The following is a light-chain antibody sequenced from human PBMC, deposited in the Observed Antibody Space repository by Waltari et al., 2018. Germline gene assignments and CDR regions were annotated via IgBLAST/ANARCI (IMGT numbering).Light chain of an antibody. Sequence: QSALTQPASVSGSPGQSITISCTGTSSDVGSYNLVSWYQQHPGKAPKLMMYEGSKRPSGVSNRFSGSKSGNTASLTISGLQAEDEADYYCYSYAGSSTFAFGGGTKLTVL. J-gene: IGLJ3*02. V-gene: IGLV2-23*03. CDR2: EGS. CDR3: YSYAGSSTFA. CDR1: SSDVGSYNL.